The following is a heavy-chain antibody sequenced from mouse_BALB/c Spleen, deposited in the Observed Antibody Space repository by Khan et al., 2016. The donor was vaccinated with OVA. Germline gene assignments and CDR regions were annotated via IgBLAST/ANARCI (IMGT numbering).Heavy chain of an antibody. CDR2: VSTGVSYT. D-gene: IGHD1-1*02. CDR3: RRQDYYYYSEGLAY. Sequence: EVQLVESGGNLVKPGGSLILSCASSGFTFSTYGMSLVRQSPDKMLEWVATVSTGVSYTYYPYSVNGRFYIYRDNAKNTLYLQMSGLRSEDTEMYYCRRQDYYYYSEGLAYWGQGTMVTVSA. V-gene: IGHV5-6*01. J-gene: IGHJ3*01. CDR1: GFTFSTYG.